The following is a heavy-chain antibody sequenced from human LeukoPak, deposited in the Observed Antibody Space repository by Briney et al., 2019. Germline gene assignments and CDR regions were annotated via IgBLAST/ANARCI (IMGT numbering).Heavy chain of an antibody. V-gene: IGHV3-7*03. CDR3: AKDPRMRDIAFGGVIAYFDY. CDR1: GFTFSSYW. J-gene: IGHJ4*02. CDR2: INHNGNVN. Sequence: GGSLRLSCAASGFTFSSYWMNWARQAPGKGLEWVASINHNGNVNYYVDSVKGRFTISRDNSKNTLYLQMNSLRAEDTAVYYCAKDPRMRDIAFGGVIAYFDYWGQGTLVTVSS. D-gene: IGHD3-16*02.